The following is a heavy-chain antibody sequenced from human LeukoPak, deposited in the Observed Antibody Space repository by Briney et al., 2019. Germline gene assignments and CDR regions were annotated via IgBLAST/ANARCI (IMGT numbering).Heavy chain of an antibody. CDR2: TKPDGSAE. CDR3: ARDGGLKTNFDY. CDR1: GFTFRNYW. V-gene: IGHV3-7*01. D-gene: IGHD2-15*01. Sequence: GGSLRLSCAASGFTFRNYWMGWVRQAPGKGLEWVANTKPDGSAEYYADPVRGRFTTSRDNANKLLYLQMNRLRAEDTAFYYCARDGGLKTNFDYWGQGTLVTVSS. J-gene: IGHJ4*02.